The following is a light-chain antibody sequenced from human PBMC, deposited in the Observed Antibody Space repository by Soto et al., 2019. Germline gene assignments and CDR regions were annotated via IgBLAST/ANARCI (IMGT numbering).Light chain of an antibody. J-gene: IGKJ5*01. V-gene: IGKV3-15*01. CDR1: QSVSIN. CDR3: QQYSNWPQT. CDR2: DAS. Sequence: EIVMTQSPATLSESQGESATLSCRASQSVSINLAWYHQKPGQAPRLLIYDASTRASGITARFSGSGSGTEFTLTISRLQSEDFAVYYCQQYSNWPQTFGQGTRLEIK.